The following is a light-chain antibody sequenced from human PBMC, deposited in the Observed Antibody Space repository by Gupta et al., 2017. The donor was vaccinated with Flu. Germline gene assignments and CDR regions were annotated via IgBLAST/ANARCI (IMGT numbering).Light chain of an antibody. V-gene: IGKV1-39*01. CDR1: QSISSY. J-gene: IGKJ1*01. CDR3: QQSYSTTPT. Sequence: VVYRITITCRASQSISSYLNWYQQKPGKAPKLLIYAASSLQSGVPSRFSGIESGTDFILTISSLQPEDFATYYCQQSYSTTPTFGQGTKVE. CDR2: AAS.